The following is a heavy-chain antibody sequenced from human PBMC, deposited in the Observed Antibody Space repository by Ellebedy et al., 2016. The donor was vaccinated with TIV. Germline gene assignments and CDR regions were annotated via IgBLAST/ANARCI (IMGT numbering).Heavy chain of an antibody. CDR3: AREFDATGPDFDY. CDR2: IWYDGSHP. V-gene: IGHV3-33*01. CDR1: GFTFSPYA. J-gene: IGHJ4*02. D-gene: IGHD1-1*01. Sequence: SLKISCAASGFTFSPYAMHWVRQAPGQGLEWVALIWYDGSHPYYADSVRGRFAISRDNSRDTLYLQMNSLRAEDTAMYYCAREFDATGPDFDYWGQGTLVTVSS.